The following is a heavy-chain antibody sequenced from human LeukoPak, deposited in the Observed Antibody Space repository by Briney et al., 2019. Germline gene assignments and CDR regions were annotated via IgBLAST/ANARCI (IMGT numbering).Heavy chain of an antibody. CDR2: IYSGGST. J-gene: IGHJ3*02. CDR3: ARFGRIAARPADAFDI. V-gene: IGHV3-53*04. Sequence: GGSLRLSCAASGFTVSSNYMSWVRQAPGKGLEWVSVIYSGGSTYYADSVKGRFTISRHNSKNTLYLQMNGLRAEDTAVYYCARFGRIAARPADAFDIWGQGTMVTVSS. CDR1: GFTVSSNY. D-gene: IGHD6-6*01.